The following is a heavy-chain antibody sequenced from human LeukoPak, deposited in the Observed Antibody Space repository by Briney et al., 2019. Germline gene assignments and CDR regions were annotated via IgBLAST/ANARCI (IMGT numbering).Heavy chain of an antibody. D-gene: IGHD3-16*02. CDR3: ARSLRSYRYDFDY. V-gene: IGHV3-21*01. CDR2: ISSSSSYI. Sequence: KPGGSLRLSCAASGFTFSSYSMNWVRQAPGKGLEWVSSISSSSSYIYYADSVKGRFTISRDNAKNSLYLQMNSPRAEDTAVYYCARSLRSYRYDFDYWGQGTLVTVSS. CDR1: GFTFSSYS. J-gene: IGHJ4*02.